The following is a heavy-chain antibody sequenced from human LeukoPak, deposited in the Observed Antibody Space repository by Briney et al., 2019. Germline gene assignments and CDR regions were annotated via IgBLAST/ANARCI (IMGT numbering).Heavy chain of an antibody. CDR1: GFTFSSYA. CDR3: AREEGLVLDY. Sequence: PGGSLRLSCAASGFTFSSYAMSWVLQAPGKGLEWVSAISGSGGSTYYADSVKGRFTISRDYSKNTLYPQMNSLRAEDTAVYYCAREEGLVLDYWGQGTLVTVSS. CDR2: ISGSGGST. V-gene: IGHV3-23*01. D-gene: IGHD2-8*02. J-gene: IGHJ4*02.